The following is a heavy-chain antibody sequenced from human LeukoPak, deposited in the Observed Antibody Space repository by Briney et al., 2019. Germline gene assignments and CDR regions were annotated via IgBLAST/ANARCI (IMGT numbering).Heavy chain of an antibody. CDR1: GGSISSYY. V-gene: IGHV4-59*01. CDR2: IYYSGST. CDR3: ARKVGARGFDI. D-gene: IGHD1-26*01. Sequence: SETLSFTCTVSGGSISSYYWSWIRQPPGKGLEWIGYIYYSGSTNYNPSLKSRVTISVDTSKNQFSLKLSSVTAADTAVYYCARKVGARGFDIWGQGTMVTVSS. J-gene: IGHJ3*02.